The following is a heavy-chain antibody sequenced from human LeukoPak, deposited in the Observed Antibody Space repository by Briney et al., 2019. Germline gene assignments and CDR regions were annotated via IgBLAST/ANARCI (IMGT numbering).Heavy chain of an antibody. D-gene: IGHD6-19*01. J-gene: IGHJ4*02. Sequence: PSETLSLTCTVSRGSISSSSYYWGWIRQPPGKWLEWIGSIYYSASTTYNPSLKSRVTISVYTCTNHFSLKLSSVTAADTAVYYCARQKEVAGAFDYWGQGTLVTVSS. CDR2: IYYSAST. CDR3: ARQKEVAGAFDY. V-gene: IGHV4-39*01. CDR1: RGSISSSSYY.